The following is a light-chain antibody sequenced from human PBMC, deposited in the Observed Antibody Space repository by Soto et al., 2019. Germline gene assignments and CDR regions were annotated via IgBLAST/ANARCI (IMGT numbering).Light chain of an antibody. CDR1: QSISSY. CDR3: QQSSSTVLT. J-gene: IGKJ4*01. V-gene: IGKV1-39*01. CDR2: AAS. Sequence: DIQMTQSPSSLSASVGDRFTVTCRASQSISSYLNWYQQKPGKAPKLLIYAASSLQGGVPSRFSGSGSGTDFTLTISSPQREDCAIYYCQQSSSTVLTFGGGTKVEIK.